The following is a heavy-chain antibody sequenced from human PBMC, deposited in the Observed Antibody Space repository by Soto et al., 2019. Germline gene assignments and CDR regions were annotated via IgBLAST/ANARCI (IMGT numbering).Heavy chain of an antibody. J-gene: IGHJ4*02. CDR2: IIPVFGTT. CDR3: ARGGGPYVWFNEF. Sequence: QEQLVQSGAEVKKPGSSVKVSCKDSGGLFSSFAISWVRQAPGLGLEWMGGIIPVFGTTNYAQKFQGRVTITADESTNTAYMELSSLTSDDTAMYYCARGGGPYVWFNEFWGQGTQVTVSS. D-gene: IGHD3-16*01. CDR1: GGLFSSFA. V-gene: IGHV1-69*01.